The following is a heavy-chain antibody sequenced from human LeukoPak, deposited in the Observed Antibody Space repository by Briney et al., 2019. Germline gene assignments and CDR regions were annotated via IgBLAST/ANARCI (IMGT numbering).Heavy chain of an antibody. CDR2: MNPNSGNT. CDR1: GYTFTSYD. CDR3: LRGYSSGPSYFDY. V-gene: IGHV1-8*03. J-gene: IGHJ4*02. D-gene: IGHD6-19*01. Sequence: ASVKVSCKASGYTFTSYDINWVRQATGQGLEWMGWMNPNSGNTGYAQKFQGRVTITRNTSISTAYMELSSLRSEDTAVYYCLRGYSSGPSYFDYWGQGTLVTVSS.